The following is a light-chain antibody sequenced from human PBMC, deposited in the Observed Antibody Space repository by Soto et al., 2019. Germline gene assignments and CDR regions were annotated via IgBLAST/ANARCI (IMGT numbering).Light chain of an antibody. Sequence: EIVMTQSPSTLSVSPXXXXXXXXWASRSVGIDLAWYQQKPGQAPRLLIYGASTRATGIPARFSGSGSGTEFTLTINNVQSEDFAVYYCQQYGNLLWTFGQGTKVDIK. V-gene: IGKV3-15*01. CDR1: RSVGID. J-gene: IGKJ1*01. CDR2: GAS. CDR3: QQYGNLLWT.